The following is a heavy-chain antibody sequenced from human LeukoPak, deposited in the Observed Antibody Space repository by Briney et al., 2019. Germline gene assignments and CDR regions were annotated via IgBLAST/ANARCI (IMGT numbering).Heavy chain of an antibody. CDR1: GYTFTGYY. CDR2: INPNSGGT. D-gene: IGHD6-13*01. V-gene: IGHV1-2*02. J-gene: IGHJ6*03. Sequence: GASVKVSCKASGYTFTGYYMHWVRQAPGQGLEWMGWINPNSGGTNYAQKFQGRVTMTRDTSISTAYMELSRLRSDDTAVYYCARQQQLGPYYNHYMDVWGKGTTVTISS. CDR3: ARQQQLGPYYNHYMDV.